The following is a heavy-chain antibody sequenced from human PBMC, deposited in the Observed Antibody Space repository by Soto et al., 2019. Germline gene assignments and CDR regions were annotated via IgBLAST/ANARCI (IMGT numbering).Heavy chain of an antibody. V-gene: IGHV1-3*01. CDR3: ARRDGNSGGFDS. CDR2: INAGNGHA. Sequence: QVQLVRSGPEVKKPGASVKVSCKTSGYTFTNYTMHWVRQAPGQRLEWMGWINAGNGHAEYSQKFQGGVTMTRDTAASTAYMELSSLRSEDTAVYYCARRDGNSGGFDSWGQGTLVTVSS. J-gene: IGHJ4*02. D-gene: IGHD1-1*01. CDR1: GYTFTNYT.